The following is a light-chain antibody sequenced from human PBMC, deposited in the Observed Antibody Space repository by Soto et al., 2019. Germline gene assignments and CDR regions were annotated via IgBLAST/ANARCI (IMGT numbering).Light chain of an antibody. Sequence: EIVLTQSPATLSLSPVERATLSCGASQSVSSSYLAWYQQKPGLAPRLLIYDASSRATGIPDRFSGSGSGTDFTLTISRLEPEDFAVYYCQQYNNWPPRTFGQGTKVDIK. CDR3: QQYNNWPPRT. V-gene: IGKV3D-20*01. J-gene: IGKJ1*01. CDR2: DAS. CDR1: QSVSSSY.